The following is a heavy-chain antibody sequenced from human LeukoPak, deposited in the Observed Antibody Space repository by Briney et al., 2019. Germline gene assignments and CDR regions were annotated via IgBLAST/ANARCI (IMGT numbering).Heavy chain of an antibody. CDR3: ARRIAVAAVSEFDY. CDR2: ISSSSYI. V-gene: IGHV3-21*01. CDR1: GFTFSSYS. J-gene: IGHJ4*02. D-gene: IGHD6-19*01. Sequence: GGSLRLSCAASGFTFSSYSMNWVRQAPGKGLEWVSSISSSSYIYYADSVKGRFTISRDNAKNSLYLQMNSLRAEDTAVHYCARRIAVAAVSEFDYWGQGTLVTVSS.